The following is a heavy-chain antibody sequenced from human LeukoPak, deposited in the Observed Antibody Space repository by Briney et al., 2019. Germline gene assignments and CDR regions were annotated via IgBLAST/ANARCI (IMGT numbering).Heavy chain of an antibody. CDR3: ARSHIVVVPAATVWFDP. J-gene: IGHJ5*02. CDR2: IYYSGST. Sequence: SETLSLTCTVSGGFVSSGSYYWSWIRQPPGKGLEWIGYIYYSGSTNYNPSLKSRVTISVDTSKNQFSLKLSSVTAADTAVYYCARSHIVVVPAATVWFDPWGQGTLVTVSS. V-gene: IGHV4-61*01. D-gene: IGHD2-2*01. CDR1: GGFVSSGSYY.